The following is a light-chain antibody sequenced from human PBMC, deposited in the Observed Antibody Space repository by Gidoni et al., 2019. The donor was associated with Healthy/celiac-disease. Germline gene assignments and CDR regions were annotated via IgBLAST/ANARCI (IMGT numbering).Light chain of an antibody. Sequence: EIVLPQSLATLSLSPGDRATLSCRASKSVSSYLAWYQQKPGQAPRLLVYDASNTATGIPARCSGSGSGTDFTLTISSLEPEDVAVYYCQQRSNWPTFGQGTRLEIK. V-gene: IGKV3-11*01. CDR2: DAS. CDR1: KSVSSY. J-gene: IGKJ5*01. CDR3: QQRSNWPT.